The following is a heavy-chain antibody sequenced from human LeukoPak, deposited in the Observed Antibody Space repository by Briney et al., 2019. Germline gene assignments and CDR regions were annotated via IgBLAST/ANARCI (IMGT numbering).Heavy chain of an antibody. D-gene: IGHD2-15*01. CDR1: GFTFSGYG. J-gene: IGHJ6*03. CDR2: IRYDGSNE. V-gene: IGHV3-30*02. CDR3: AKVMPPGRIRFYSYYMDV. Sequence: PGGSLSPSCAASGFTFSGYGMHWVRQAPGKGLEWVAFIRYDGSNEYYADSVKGRFTISRDKSKNTLSLQMNGLRVEDTAVYYCAKVMPPGRIRFYSYYMDVWGKGTTVTVS.